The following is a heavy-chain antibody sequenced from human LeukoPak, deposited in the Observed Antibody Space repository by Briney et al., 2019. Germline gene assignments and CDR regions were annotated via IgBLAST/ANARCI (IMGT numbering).Heavy chain of an antibody. Sequence: ASVKVSCKASGYTFTSYGISWVRQAPGQGLEWMGWINTNTGNPTYAQGFTGRFVFSLDTSVSTAYLQISSLKAEDTAVYYCAKEGQYSSSWYLGYWGQGTLVTVSS. CDR3: AKEGQYSSSWYLGY. D-gene: IGHD6-13*01. CDR1: GYTFTSYG. CDR2: INTNTGNP. V-gene: IGHV7-4-1*02. J-gene: IGHJ4*02.